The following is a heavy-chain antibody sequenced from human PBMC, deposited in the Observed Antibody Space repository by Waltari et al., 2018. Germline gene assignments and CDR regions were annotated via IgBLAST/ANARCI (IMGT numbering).Heavy chain of an antibody. J-gene: IGHJ4*02. CDR2: ISGSGGST. Sequence: EVQLLESGGGLVQPGGSLRLSCAASGFTFSSYAMSWVRQAPGKGLECVSAISGSGGSTYYADSVKGRFTIARDNSKNTLYLQINSLRAEDTAVYYCAKASAAGLYYFDYWGQGTLVTVSS. CDR1: GFTFSSYA. CDR3: AKASAAGLYYFDY. V-gene: IGHV3-23*01. D-gene: IGHD6-13*01.